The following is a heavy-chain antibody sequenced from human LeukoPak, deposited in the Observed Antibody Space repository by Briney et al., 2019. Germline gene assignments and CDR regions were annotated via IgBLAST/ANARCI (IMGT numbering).Heavy chain of an antibody. Sequence: ASVKVSCKASGYTFTGYYMHWVRQAPGQGLEWMGWINPNSGGTNYAQKFQGRVTMTRDTSISTAYMELSRLRSGDTAVYYCARDLLRAGTTFYYYYMDVWGKGTTVTVSS. CDR3: ARDLLRAGTTFYYYYMDV. CDR1: GYTFTGYY. V-gene: IGHV1-2*02. D-gene: IGHD1-7*01. J-gene: IGHJ6*03. CDR2: INPNSGGT.